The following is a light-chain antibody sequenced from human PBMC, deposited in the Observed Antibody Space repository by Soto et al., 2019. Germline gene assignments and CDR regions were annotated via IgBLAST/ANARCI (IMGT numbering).Light chain of an antibody. CDR1: NTDVGQDKS. Sequence: QSALTQPASVSGSRGQSIIISCVGRNTDVGQDKSVSWYQQGPGKAPKLLIFEVTNRPSGFSNRFSGSRSGNTASLTISGLQPDDEGDYFCVSYTDTDTLVFGTGTKVTVL. V-gene: IGLV2-14*01. CDR2: EVT. J-gene: IGLJ1*01. CDR3: VSYTDTDTLV.